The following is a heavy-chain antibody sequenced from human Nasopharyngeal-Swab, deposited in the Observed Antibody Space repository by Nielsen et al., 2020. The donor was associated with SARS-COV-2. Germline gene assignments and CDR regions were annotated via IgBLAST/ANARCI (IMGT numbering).Heavy chain of an antibody. D-gene: IGHD6-19*01. CDR2: ISYDGSNK. V-gene: IGHV3-30-3*01. Sequence: GGSLRLSCAASGFTFSSYAMHWVRQAPGKGLEWVAVISYDGSNKYYADSVKGRFTISRDNSKNTLYLQMNSLRAEDTAVYYCARDASGWYIDHWGQGTLVTVSS. CDR3: ARDASGWYIDH. CDR1: GFTFSSYA. J-gene: IGHJ4*02.